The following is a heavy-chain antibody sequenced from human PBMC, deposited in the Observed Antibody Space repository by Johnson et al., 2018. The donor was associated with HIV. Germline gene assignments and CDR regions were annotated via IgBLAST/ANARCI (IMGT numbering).Heavy chain of an antibody. CDR1: GFTFSNVW. V-gene: IGHV3-30-3*01. Sequence: QVQLVESGGGLVKPGGSLRLSCAASGFTFSNVWMSWVRQAPGKGLEWVAVISYDGSNKYYADSVKGRFTISRDNSKNTLYLQMNSLRAEDTAAYYCARKQWLAKISSDAFDVWGQGTMVTVSS. J-gene: IGHJ3*01. D-gene: IGHD6-19*01. CDR2: ISYDGSNK. CDR3: ARKQWLAKISSDAFDV.